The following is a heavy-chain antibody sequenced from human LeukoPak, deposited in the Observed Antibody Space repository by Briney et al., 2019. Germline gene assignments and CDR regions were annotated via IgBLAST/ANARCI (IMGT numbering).Heavy chain of an antibody. CDR3: ARVLVDTAMEFDY. CDR2: INPNSGGT. V-gene: IGHV1-2*02. CDR1: GYTFTGYY. J-gene: IGHJ4*02. D-gene: IGHD5-18*01. Sequence: ASVKVSCKASGYTFTGYYMHWVRQAPGQGLEWMGWINPNSGGTNYAQKFQGRVTMTRDTSISTAYMELSRLRSDDTAVYYCARVLVDTAMEFDYWGQGTLVTVSS.